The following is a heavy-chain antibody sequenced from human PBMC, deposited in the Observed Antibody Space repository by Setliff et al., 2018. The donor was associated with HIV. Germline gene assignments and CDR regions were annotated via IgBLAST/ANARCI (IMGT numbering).Heavy chain of an antibody. CDR1: GFTFSSYS. Sequence: PGGSLRFSCAASGFTFSSYSMNWVRQAPGKGLEWVSSISSSSSYIYYANSVKGRFTISRDNAKNSLYLQMNSLRAEDTAVYYCASLADTAMVRGTWYFDLWGRGTLVTVSS. V-gene: IGHV3-21*01. D-gene: IGHD5-18*01. J-gene: IGHJ2*01. CDR3: ASLADTAMVRGTWYFDL. CDR2: ISSSSSYI.